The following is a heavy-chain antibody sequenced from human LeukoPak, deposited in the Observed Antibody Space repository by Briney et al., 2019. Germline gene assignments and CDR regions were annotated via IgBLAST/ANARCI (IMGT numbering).Heavy chain of an antibody. CDR3: ARDWAEYYDFWSGYYNFDY. V-gene: IGHV3-30*03. CDR1: GFTFSSYG. D-gene: IGHD3-3*01. CDR2: ISYDGSNK. Sequence: GGSLRLSCAASGFTFSSYGMHWVRQAPGKGLEWVAVISYDGSNKYYADSVKGRFTISRDNSKNTLYLQMNSLRAEDTAVYYCARDWAEYYDFWSGYYNFDYWGQGTLVTVSS. J-gene: IGHJ4*02.